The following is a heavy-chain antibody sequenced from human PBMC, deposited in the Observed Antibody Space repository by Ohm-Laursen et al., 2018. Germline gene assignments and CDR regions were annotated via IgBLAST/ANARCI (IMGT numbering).Heavy chain of an antibody. J-gene: IGHJ2*01. CDR1: GYTFNAYSTYG. D-gene: IGHD3-10*01. CDR2: ISAYNGNT. Sequence: GASVKVSCKASGYTFNAYSTYGITWVRHAPGQGLEWMGWISAYNGNTNYAQKLQGRVTMTTDTSTSTAYMDLRSLRSDDTAVYYCARVHGGWYFDLWGRGTLVTVSS. CDR3: ARVHGGWYFDL. V-gene: IGHV1-18*01.